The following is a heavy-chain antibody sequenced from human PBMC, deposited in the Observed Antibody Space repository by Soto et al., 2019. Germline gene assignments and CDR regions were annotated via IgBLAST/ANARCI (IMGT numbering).Heavy chain of an antibody. Sequence: EVQLVESGGGLVQPGGSLRLSCAASGFTFSSYSMTWVRQAPGKGLVWVSYISSSSTTIKYADSVKGRFSISRDNAKNSLYLQMNSLRAEDTAVYYCARMSVAGTDDYWGQGTLVTVSS. V-gene: IGHV3-48*04. J-gene: IGHJ4*02. CDR3: ARMSVAGTDDY. D-gene: IGHD6-19*01. CDR1: GFTFSSYS. CDR2: ISSSSTTI.